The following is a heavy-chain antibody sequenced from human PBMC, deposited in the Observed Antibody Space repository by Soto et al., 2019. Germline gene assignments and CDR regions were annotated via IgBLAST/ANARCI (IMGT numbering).Heavy chain of an antibody. CDR3: ARPMWSGYYYDYYGMDV. CDR1: GYSFTNYW. Sequence: GESLKISCKGSGYSFTNYWIGWVHQMARKGLEWMGIIYPGDSDTRYSPSFQGQVTISADKSISTAYLQWSSLKASDTAMYYCARPMWSGYYYDYYGMDVWGQGTTVTVSS. D-gene: IGHD2-21*01. J-gene: IGHJ6*02. V-gene: IGHV5-51*07. CDR2: IYPGDSDT.